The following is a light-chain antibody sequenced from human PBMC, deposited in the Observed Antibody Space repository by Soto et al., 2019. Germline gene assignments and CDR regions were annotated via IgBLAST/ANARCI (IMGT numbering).Light chain of an antibody. CDR1: QRVNVF. J-gene: IGKJ2*01. Sequence: EIVLTQSPATLSLSPGERATLSCRASQRVNVFLAWYQQKPGQAPRLLIYDTSNRATGIPARFSGSGSGTDFTLTISSLEPEDFAVYYCQQRTNWPMYTFGQGTKLEIK. CDR2: DTS. CDR3: QQRTNWPMYT. V-gene: IGKV3-11*01.